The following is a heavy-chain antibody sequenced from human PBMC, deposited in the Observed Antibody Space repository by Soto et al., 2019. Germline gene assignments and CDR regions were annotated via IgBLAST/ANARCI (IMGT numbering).Heavy chain of an antibody. CDR1: GFTFSSYA. V-gene: IGHV3-23*01. Sequence: PGGSLRLSCAASGFTFSSYAMSWVRQAPGKGLEWVSAISGSGGSTYYPDSVKGRFTISRDNSKNTLYMQMNSLRAEDTAVYYCAKGDRSGSWYSEYWGQGTLVTVSS. CDR2: ISGSGGST. D-gene: IGHD6-13*01. J-gene: IGHJ4*02. CDR3: AKGDRSGSWYSEY.